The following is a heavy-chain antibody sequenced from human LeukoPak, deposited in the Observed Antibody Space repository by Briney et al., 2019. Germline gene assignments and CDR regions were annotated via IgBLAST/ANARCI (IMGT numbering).Heavy chain of an antibody. CDR2: ISSSGSTI. CDR3: ARGVNDAFDI. CDR1: GFTFSSYE. J-gene: IGHJ3*02. V-gene: IGHV3-48*03. Sequence: GGSLRLSCAASGFTFSSYEMNWVRPAPGKGLEWVSYISSSGSTIYYADSVKGRFTISRDNAKNSLYLQMNSLRAEDTAVYYCARGVNDAFDIWGQGTMVTVSS.